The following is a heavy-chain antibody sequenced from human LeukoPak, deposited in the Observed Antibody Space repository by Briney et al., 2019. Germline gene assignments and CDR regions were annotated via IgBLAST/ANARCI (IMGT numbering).Heavy chain of an antibody. D-gene: IGHD3-22*01. Sequence: GASVKVSCKASGGTFSSYAISWVRQAPGQGLEWMGGIIPIFGTANYAQKFQGRVTITADESTSTAYMELSSLRSEDTAVYYCAGAPYYYGSSGYSDYWGQGTLVTVSS. CDR2: IIPIFGTA. J-gene: IGHJ4*02. CDR1: GGTFSSYA. V-gene: IGHV1-69*13. CDR3: AGAPYYYGSSGYSDY.